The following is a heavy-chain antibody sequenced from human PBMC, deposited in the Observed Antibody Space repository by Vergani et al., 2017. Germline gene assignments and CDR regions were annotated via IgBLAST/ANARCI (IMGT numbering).Heavy chain of an antibody. J-gene: IGHJ6*02. Sequence: QVQLVESGGGVVQPGRSLRLSCAASGFTFTNYGMHWVRQAPGKGLEWVAFTRYDGIVEYYGDSVRGRFTISRDNSKNTLYLQMNSLRVEDTAIYYCAKARDPNCKGGNCYSYYYGLDLWGQGTTVTVSS. D-gene: IGHD4-23*01. CDR1: GFTFTNYG. V-gene: IGHV3-30*02. CDR2: TRYDGIVE. CDR3: AKARDPNCKGGNCYSYYYGLDL.